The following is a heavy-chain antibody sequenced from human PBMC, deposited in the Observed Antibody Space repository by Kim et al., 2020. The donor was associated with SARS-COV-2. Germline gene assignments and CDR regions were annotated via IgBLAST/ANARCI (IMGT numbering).Heavy chain of an antibody. Sequence: GGSLRLSCAASGFTFSSYGMHWVRQAPGKGLEWVAVIWYDGSNKYYADSVKGRFTISRDNSKNTLYLQMNSLRAEDTAVYYCANDRSSSGSPLDYWGQGTLVTVSS. V-gene: IGHV3-33*06. J-gene: IGHJ4*02. CDR1: GFTFSSYG. D-gene: IGHD3-22*01. CDR2: IWYDGSNK. CDR3: ANDRSSSGSPLDY.